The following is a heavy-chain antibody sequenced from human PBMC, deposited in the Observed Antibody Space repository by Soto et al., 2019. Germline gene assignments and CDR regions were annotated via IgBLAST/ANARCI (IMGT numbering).Heavy chain of an antibody. CDR3: ARGQITMVRGVIRSYYMDV. Sequence: SETLSLTCAVYGGSFSGYYWSWIRQPPGKGLEWIGEINHSGSTNYNPSLKSRVTISVDTSKNKFSLKLSSVTAADTAVYYCARGQITMVRGVIRSYYMDVWGKGTTVTVSS. V-gene: IGHV4-34*01. CDR1: GGSFSGYY. D-gene: IGHD3-10*01. J-gene: IGHJ6*03. CDR2: INHSGST.